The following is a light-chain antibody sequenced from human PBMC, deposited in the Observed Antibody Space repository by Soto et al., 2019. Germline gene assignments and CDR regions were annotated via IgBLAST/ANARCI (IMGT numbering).Light chain of an antibody. V-gene: IGLV2-11*01. CDR2: DVS. Sequence: PLAESRAMPASTSWSVTTSFTGTSSDVGRYNYVSCYQQHPGKAPKLMIYDVSKRPSGVPDRFSGSKSGNTASLTISGLQAEDEADYSCCSYAGSSTSVKYVFGTGTKVTV. J-gene: IGLJ1*01. CDR3: CSYAGSSTSVKYV. CDR1: SSDVGRYNY.